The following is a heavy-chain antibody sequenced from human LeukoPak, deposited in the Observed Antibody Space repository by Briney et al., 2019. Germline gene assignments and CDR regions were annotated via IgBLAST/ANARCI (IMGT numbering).Heavy chain of an antibody. CDR3: SKWNGYGDY. Sequence: PGGSLRLSCAASGFSFSNSGMSWVRQAPAKGLEWVAGISGGGANTHCADSVKGRFTISRDNSKNTLFLQMNSLRDEDTAIYYCSKWNGYGDYWGPGTLVTVSS. CDR1: GFSFSNSG. D-gene: IGHD1-1*01. CDR2: ISGGGANT. J-gene: IGHJ4*02. V-gene: IGHV3-23*01.